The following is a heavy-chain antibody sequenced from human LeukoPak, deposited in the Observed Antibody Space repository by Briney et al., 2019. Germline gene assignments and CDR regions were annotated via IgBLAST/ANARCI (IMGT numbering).Heavy chain of an antibody. CDR2: ISSSSTTI. CDR3: AKDRPGFYGDFDY. J-gene: IGHJ4*02. CDR1: GFTFSSYS. V-gene: IGHV3-48*01. Sequence: GGSLRLSCAASGFTFSSYSMMWVRQAPGKGLERVSYISSSSTTIHYADSVKGRFTISRDNSKYTLYLQIISLRVEDTAVYYCAKDRPGFYGDFDYWGQGTLVTVSS. D-gene: IGHD4/OR15-4a*01.